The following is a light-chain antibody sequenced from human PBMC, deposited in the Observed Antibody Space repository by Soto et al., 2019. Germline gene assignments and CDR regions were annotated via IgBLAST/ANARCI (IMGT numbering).Light chain of an antibody. CDR1: QDISNY. Sequence: SASVGDRVTITCRASQDISNYLAWYQQKPGKAPNLLIYTASSLQSGVPSKFSGSGSGTDFTLTVSSLQPEDVATYYCQQTNSVPLTFGGGTKVEIK. CDR3: QQTNSVPLT. J-gene: IGKJ4*01. CDR2: TAS. V-gene: IGKV1-12*01.